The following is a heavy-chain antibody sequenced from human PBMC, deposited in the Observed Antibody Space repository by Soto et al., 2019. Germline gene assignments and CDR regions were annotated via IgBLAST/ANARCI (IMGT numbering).Heavy chain of an antibody. CDR2: INPSGGST. CDR1: GYTFTSYY. J-gene: IGHJ4*02. CDR3: ARAMSIAARPGYYFDY. V-gene: IGHV1-46*03. D-gene: IGHD6-6*01. Sequence: ASVKVSCTASGYTFTSYYMHWVRQAPGQGLEWMGIINPSGGSTSYAQKFQGRVTMTRDTSTSTVYMELSSLRSEDTAVYYCARAMSIAARPGYYFDYWGQGTLVTVSS.